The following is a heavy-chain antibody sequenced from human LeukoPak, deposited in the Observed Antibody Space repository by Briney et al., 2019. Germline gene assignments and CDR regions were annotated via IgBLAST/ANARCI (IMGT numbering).Heavy chain of an antibody. J-gene: IGHJ5*02. CDR2: ISGTGGRT. V-gene: IGHV3-23*01. D-gene: IGHD5-24*01. CDR3: IRDFRSADL. Sequence: GGSLRLSCAASGFTFSSYAMSWVRQAPGKGLEWVSAISGTGGRTYYADSVKGRFTISRDNAKNTVYLEMNSLSVEDTATYYCIRDFRSADLWGQGTLVTVTS. CDR1: GFTFSSYA.